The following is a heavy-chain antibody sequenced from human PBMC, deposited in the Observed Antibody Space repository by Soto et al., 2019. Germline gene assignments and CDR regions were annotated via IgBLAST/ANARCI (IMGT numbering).Heavy chain of an antibody. CDR3: ARAGGYGDSDYVPKYYYYGMDV. Sequence: SETLSLTCTVSGGSVSSGSYYWSWIRQPPGKGLEWIGYIYYSGSTNYNPSLKSRVTISVDTSKNQFSLKLSSVTAADTAVYYCARAGGYGDSDYVPKYYYYGMDVWGQGTTVTVSS. J-gene: IGHJ6*02. CDR2: IYYSGST. CDR1: GGSVSSGSYY. D-gene: IGHD4-17*01. V-gene: IGHV4-61*01.